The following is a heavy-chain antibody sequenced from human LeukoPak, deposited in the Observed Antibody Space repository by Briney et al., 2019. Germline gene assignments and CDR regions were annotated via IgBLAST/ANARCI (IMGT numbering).Heavy chain of an antibody. CDR3: ARGEITMVRGVIISWFDP. D-gene: IGHD3-10*01. CDR1: GYTFTSYD. CDR2: MNPDSGNT. J-gene: IGHJ5*02. V-gene: IGHV1-8*01. Sequence: ASVKVSCKASGYTFTSYDINWVRQATGQGLEWMGWMNPDSGNTGYARKFQGRVTMTRNTSISTAYMELSSLRSEDTAVYYCARGEITMVRGVIISWFDPWAQGTLVTVSS.